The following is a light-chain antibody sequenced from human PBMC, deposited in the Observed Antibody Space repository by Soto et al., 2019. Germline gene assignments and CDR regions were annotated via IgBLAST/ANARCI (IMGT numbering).Light chain of an antibody. CDR1: RSVRSY. J-gene: IGKJ5*01. CDR2: DSS. CDR3: QQRYAWPPIT. V-gene: IGKV3-11*01. Sequence: EIVLTQSPATLSLSPGERATLSCRASRSVRSYLAWYQQKPGQAPRLLIYDSSNRAAGVPPRFSGSGSATDFTLTTSNLEHEDFAVYYCQQRYAWPPITFGQGTRLEIK.